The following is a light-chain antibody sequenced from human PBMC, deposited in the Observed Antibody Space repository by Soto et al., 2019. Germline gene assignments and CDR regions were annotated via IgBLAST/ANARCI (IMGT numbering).Light chain of an antibody. Sequence: SYELTQPLSVSVALGQTARITCGGNNIGGKNVHWYQQKPGQAPVLVIYRDSNRPSGISERFSGSNSGNTATLTISRAQAGDEADYYCQVWESSPWVFGGGTKLTVL. CDR3: QVWESSPWV. CDR2: RDS. CDR1: NIGGKN. J-gene: IGLJ3*02. V-gene: IGLV3-9*01.